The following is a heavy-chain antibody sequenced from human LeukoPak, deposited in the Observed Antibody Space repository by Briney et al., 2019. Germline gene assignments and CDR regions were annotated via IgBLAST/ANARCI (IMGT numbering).Heavy chain of an antibody. Sequence: SETLSLTCTVSGGSISSSSYYWGWIRQPPGKGLEWIGSIYYSGSTYYNPSLKSRVTISVDTSKNHFPLKLSSVTAADTAVYYCARARKQQLYFDAFDIWGQGTMVTVSS. D-gene: IGHD6-13*01. CDR2: IYYSGST. J-gene: IGHJ3*02. CDR1: GGSISSSSYY. CDR3: ARARKQQLYFDAFDI. V-gene: IGHV4-39*02.